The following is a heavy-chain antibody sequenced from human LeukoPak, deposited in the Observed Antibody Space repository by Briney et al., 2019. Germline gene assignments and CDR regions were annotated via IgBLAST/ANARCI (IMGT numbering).Heavy chain of an antibody. V-gene: IGHV3-30*18. J-gene: IGHJ4*02. CDR2: ISYDGSNE. CDR3: AKEFNRGLPDY. Sequence: GGSLRLSCAASGFTFSTYGMHWVRQAPGKGLEWVAVISYDGSNEYYADSVKGRFTISRDNSKNTLYLQMSSLRAEDTAVYYCAKEFNRGLPDYWGQGTLVTIPS. CDR1: GFTFSTYG. D-gene: IGHD2-21*01.